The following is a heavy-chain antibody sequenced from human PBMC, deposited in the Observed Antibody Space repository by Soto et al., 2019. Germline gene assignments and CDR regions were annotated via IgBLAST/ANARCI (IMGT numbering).Heavy chain of an antibody. D-gene: IGHD4-17*01. V-gene: IGHV1-8*01. Sequence: QVQLVQSGAEVKKPGAAVKVSCKASGYTFTNYDIHWVRQATGQGLEWMGWMNPKSGNTGYAQHFQGRLTMTRSTSISTAYMELSSLRSEDTAVYYCVRVDGEIDYWGQGTLVTVSS. CDR1: GYTFTNYD. J-gene: IGHJ4*02. CDR3: VRVDGEIDY. CDR2: MNPKSGNT.